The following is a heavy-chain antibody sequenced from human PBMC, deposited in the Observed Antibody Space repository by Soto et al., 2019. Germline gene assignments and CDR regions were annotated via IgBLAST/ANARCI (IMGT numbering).Heavy chain of an antibody. V-gene: IGHV3-23*01. Sequence: EVQLLESGGGLVQPGGSLRLSCAASEFTFSSYAMSWVRQAPGKGLEWVSSISGSGGITYYADSVKGRFTFSRDHSKNTLYLQVNSLRAEDTAVYYCAKETGYSGYDPFDYWGQGTLVTVSS. CDR1: EFTFSSYA. J-gene: IGHJ4*02. D-gene: IGHD5-12*01. CDR2: ISGSGGIT. CDR3: AKETGYSGYDPFDY.